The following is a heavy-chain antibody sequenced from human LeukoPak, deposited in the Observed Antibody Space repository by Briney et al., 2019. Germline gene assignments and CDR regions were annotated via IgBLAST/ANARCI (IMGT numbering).Heavy chain of an antibody. J-gene: IGHJ6*02. CDR2: ISDSGNT. CDR1: GFRFGGST. V-gene: IGHV3-21*01. D-gene: IGHD3-9*01. CDR3: ARDASIGLDV. Sequence: GGSLRLSCAASGFRFGGSTISWVRQDPGKGLQWVSSISDSGNTYYAESLKGRITVSRDNAKNSLFLQMNSLRADDTAVYYCARDASIGLDVWGHGTTVTVSS.